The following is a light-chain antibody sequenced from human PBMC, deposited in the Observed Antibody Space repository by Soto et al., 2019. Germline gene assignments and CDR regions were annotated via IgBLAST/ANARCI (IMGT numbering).Light chain of an antibody. J-gene: IGKJ1*01. CDR3: QQYYSYPRT. V-gene: IGKV1-8*01. CDR1: QGISSY. Sequence: AIRMTQSPSSFSASTGDRVTITCRASQGISSYLAWYQQKPGKAPKLLIYAASTLQSGVASSFSGSGSGTDFTLTISCLQSEDFATYYCQQYYSYPRTFGQGTKVEIK. CDR2: AAS.